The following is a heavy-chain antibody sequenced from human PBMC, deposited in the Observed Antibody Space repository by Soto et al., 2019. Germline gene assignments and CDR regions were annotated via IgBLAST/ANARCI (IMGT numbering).Heavy chain of an antibody. CDR2: IGSSSGSI. Sequence: GGSMRLSCAAFGFTCISYSMNRVLQAPGKGLEWISYIGSSSGSIYYADSVKGRFTISRDNAKNSVYLQMNSLRDEDTAVYYCARDPLPGTSHFDYWGQGTLVTVSS. CDR3: ARDPLPGTSHFDY. V-gene: IGHV3-48*02. D-gene: IGHD1-7*01. J-gene: IGHJ4*02. CDR1: GFTCISYS.